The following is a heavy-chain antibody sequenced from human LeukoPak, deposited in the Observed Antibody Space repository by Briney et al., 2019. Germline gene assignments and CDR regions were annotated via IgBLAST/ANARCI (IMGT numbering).Heavy chain of an antibody. Sequence: GGSLRLSCAASGFTFSPFGMNWVRQAPGRGLEWVSYISSGTSTTYYADSVKGRFTISRDNAKNSLYLQMNSLRDEDTAVSYCARGRGLTLSYHYFDYWGQGTLVTVSS. CDR2: ISSGTSTT. V-gene: IGHV3-48*02. CDR3: ARGRGLTLSYHYFDY. J-gene: IGHJ4*02. CDR1: GFTFSPFG. D-gene: IGHD3-10*01.